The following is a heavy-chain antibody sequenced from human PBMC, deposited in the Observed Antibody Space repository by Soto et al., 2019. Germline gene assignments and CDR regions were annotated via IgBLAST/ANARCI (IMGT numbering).Heavy chain of an antibody. CDR3: ARGSAAGTKSPFDY. CDR1: GGSISGYY. V-gene: IGHV4-59*01. D-gene: IGHD6-13*01. CDR2: IHYSGST. Sequence: SETLSHTCTVSGGSISGYYWSWIRQSPGKGLEWIGYIHYSGSTNYNPSLKSRVTISVDTSKNQLSLKLSSVTAADTAVYYCARGSAAGTKSPFDYWGQGTLVTVS. J-gene: IGHJ4*02.